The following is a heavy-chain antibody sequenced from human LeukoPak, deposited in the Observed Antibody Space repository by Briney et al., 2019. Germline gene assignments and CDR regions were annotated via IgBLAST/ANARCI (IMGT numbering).Heavy chain of an antibody. J-gene: IGHJ4*02. V-gene: IGHV3-21*01. Sequence: PGGSLRLSCAASGFTFSSYSMNWVRQAPGKGLEWVAAISTTSGNIYYADSVKGRFTISRDNAKNSLYLQMNSLRAEDTAVYYCARDKHHGYSSGWYAFDYWGQGTLVTVSS. CDR1: GFTFSSYS. CDR3: ARDKHHGYSSGWYAFDY. D-gene: IGHD6-19*01. CDR2: ISTTSGNI.